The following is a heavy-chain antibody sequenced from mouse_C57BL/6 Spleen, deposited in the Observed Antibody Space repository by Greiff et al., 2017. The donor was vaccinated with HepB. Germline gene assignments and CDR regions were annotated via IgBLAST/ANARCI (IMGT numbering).Heavy chain of an antibody. CDR3: ARDPLYRGYFDV. J-gene: IGHJ1*03. D-gene: IGHD2-1*01. CDR1: GYSITSGYY. V-gene: IGHV3-6*01. CDR2: ISYDGSN. Sequence: EVQLVESGPGLVKPSQSLSLTCSVTGYSITSGYYWNWIRQFPGNKLEWMGYISYDGSNNYNPSLKNRISITRDTSKNQFFLKLNSVTTEDTATYYCARDPLYRGYFDVWGTGTTVTVSS.